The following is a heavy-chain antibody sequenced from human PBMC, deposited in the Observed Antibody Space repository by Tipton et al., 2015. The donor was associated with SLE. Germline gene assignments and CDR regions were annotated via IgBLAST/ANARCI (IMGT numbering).Heavy chain of an antibody. Sequence: TLSLTCTVSGGSISSSSYYWGWIRQPPGKGLEWIGGIYYSGSTYYNPSLKSRVTISVDTSKNQFSLNLSSVTAADTAVYYCARVGLVAPAAISSGVDYWGQGTLVTVSS. D-gene: IGHD2-2*02. J-gene: IGHJ4*02. CDR1: GGSISSSSYY. CDR2: IYYSGST. CDR3: ARVGLVAPAAISSGVDY. V-gene: IGHV4-39*07.